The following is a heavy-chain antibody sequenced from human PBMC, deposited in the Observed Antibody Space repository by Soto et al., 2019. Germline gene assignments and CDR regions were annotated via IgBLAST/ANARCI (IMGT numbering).Heavy chain of an antibody. V-gene: IGHV4-4*02. CDR1: GDSISSPNW. J-gene: IGHJ4*02. Sequence: QVQLEESGPGLVKPSETLSLTCAVSGDSISSPNWWIWYRQPPGKGLELIGEMFASGSSNYNPSLNGRVTISLDTSKNHFSLKLTSLAAADTAIYYCAREGFDHRPDYWGQGIPVTVSS. CDR2: MFASGSS. CDR3: AREGFDHRPDY.